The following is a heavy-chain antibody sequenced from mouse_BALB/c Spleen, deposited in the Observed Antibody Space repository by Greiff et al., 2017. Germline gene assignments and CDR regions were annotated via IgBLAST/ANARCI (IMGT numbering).Heavy chain of an antibody. Sequence: EVKVVESGGGLVQPGGSLRLSCATSGFTFSDFYMEWVRQPPGKRLEWIAASRNKANDYTTEYSASVKGRFIVSRDTSQSILYLQMNALRAEDTAIYYCARASYYRYDAWYFDVWGAGTTVTVSS. V-gene: IGHV7-1*02. CDR1: GFTFSDFY. CDR2: SRNKANDYTT. J-gene: IGHJ1*01. D-gene: IGHD2-14*01. CDR3: ARASYYRYDAWYFDV.